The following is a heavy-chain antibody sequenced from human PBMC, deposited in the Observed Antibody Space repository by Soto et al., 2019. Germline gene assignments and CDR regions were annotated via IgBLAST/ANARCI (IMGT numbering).Heavy chain of an antibody. Sequence: ASVKVSCKASGFTLTSYTLSWVRQAPGQGLEWMAWISAYNGYTNYAQKFDGRVTVTTDTSTTTAFMEVNSLRYDDTAVYYSGLLPRDYYYGMDVWGQGTTVTVSS. V-gene: IGHV1-18*04. CDR2: ISAYNGYT. CDR3: GLLPRDYYYGMDV. CDR1: GFTLTSYT. D-gene: IGHD3-10*01. J-gene: IGHJ6*02.